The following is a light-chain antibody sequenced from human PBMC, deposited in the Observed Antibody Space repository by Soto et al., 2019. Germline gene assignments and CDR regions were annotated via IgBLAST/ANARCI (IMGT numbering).Light chain of an antibody. CDR3: QQYNNWPPWT. V-gene: IGKV3-15*01. J-gene: IGKJ1*01. CDR2: GAS. CDR1: QSVSSN. Sequence: EIVMTQSPATLSVSPGERATLSCWASQSVSSNLAWYQQKPGQAPRLLIYGASTRATGIPARFSGSGSGTEFTLTISSLQSEDFAVYYCQQYNNWPPWTFGQGTKVDI.